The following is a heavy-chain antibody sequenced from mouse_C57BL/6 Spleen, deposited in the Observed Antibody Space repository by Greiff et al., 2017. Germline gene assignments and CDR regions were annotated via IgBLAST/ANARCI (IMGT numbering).Heavy chain of an antibody. D-gene: IGHD2-10*02. CDR3: AREYGPLRGFAY. J-gene: IGHJ3*01. CDR1: GFTFSSYT. V-gene: IGHV5-9*01. Sequence: EVHLVESGGGLVKPGGSLKLSCAASGFTFSSYTMSWVRQTPEQRLEWVATISGGGGNTYYPDSVKGRFTISRDNAKNTLYLQMSSLRSEDTALYYWAREYGPLRGFAYWGQGTLVTVSA. CDR2: ISGGGGNT.